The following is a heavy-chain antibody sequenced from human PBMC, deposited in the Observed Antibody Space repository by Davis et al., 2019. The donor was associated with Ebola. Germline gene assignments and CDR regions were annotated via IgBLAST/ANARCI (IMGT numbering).Heavy chain of an antibody. Sequence: MPSETLSLTCTVSGGSISSSSYYWGWIRQPPGKGLEWIGYIYHSGSTYYNPSLKSRVTISVDTSKNQFSLKLSSVTAADTAVYYCATYYYGSGSYYPNGFDPWGQGTLVTVSS. D-gene: IGHD3-10*01. V-gene: IGHV4-39*01. CDR3: ATYYYGSGSYYPNGFDP. CDR2: IYHSGST. J-gene: IGHJ5*02. CDR1: GGSISSSSYY.